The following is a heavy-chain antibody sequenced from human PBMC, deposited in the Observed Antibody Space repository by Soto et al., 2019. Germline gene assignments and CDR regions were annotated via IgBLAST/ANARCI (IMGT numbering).Heavy chain of an antibody. CDR2: ISYDGSNK. J-gene: IGHJ6*02. CDR1: GFTFSSYA. Sequence: GSLSPSWAASGFTFSSYAIHWVRPAPGKGLEWVAVISYDGSNKYYADAVKGRFTISRDNSKNTLYLQMNSLRAEDTAVYYCARVRENYDSSGYQALYYYYYGMDVWGQGTTVTVSS. D-gene: IGHD3-22*01. CDR3: ARVRENYDSSGYQALYYYYYGMDV. V-gene: IGHV3-30-3*01.